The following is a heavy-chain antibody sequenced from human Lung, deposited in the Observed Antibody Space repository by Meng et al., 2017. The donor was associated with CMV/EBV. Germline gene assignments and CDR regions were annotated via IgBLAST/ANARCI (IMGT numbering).Heavy chain of an antibody. D-gene: IGHD3-16*01. CDR3: TRNRGTSYFDF. J-gene: IGHJ4*02. V-gene: IGHV3-49*04. CDR2: IRSKAYGGTT. Sequence: SXTASGFTFGDYAMSWVRQAPGKGLEWVGFIRSKAYGGTTEFAASVKGRFTISRDDSKSIAYLQMNSLKTEDTAVYFCTRNRGTSYFDFWGLGTSVXVSS. CDR1: GFTFGDYA.